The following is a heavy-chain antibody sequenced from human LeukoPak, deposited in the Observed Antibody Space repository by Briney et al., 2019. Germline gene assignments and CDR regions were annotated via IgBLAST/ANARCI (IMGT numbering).Heavy chain of an antibody. CDR2: ISSSSSYI. Sequence: KPGRSLRLSGAASGFTFSSYSMNWARQAPGKGLEWVSSISSSSSYIYYAHSVKGRFTISRDNAKNSLYLQKNSLRAEDTAVLYCSRDPVSQKLDPPSLSYWGQGTLVTVSS. CDR1: GFTFSSYS. V-gene: IGHV3-21*01. D-gene: IGHD1-1*01. J-gene: IGHJ4*02. CDR3: SRDPVSQKLDPPSLSY.